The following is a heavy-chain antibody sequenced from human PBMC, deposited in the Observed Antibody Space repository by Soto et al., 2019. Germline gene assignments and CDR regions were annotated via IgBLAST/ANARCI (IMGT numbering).Heavy chain of an antibody. V-gene: IGHV3-30*18. J-gene: IGHJ4*02. CDR1: GFTFSSYG. CDR2: ISYDGSNK. CDR3: AKEWGGYFDY. Sequence: GGSLRLSCAASGFTFSSYGMHWVRQAPGKGLEWVAVISYDGSNKYYADSVKGRFTISRDNSKNTLYLQMNSLRAEDTAVYYCAKEWGGYFDYWGQGTLVTVSS. D-gene: IGHD3-16*01.